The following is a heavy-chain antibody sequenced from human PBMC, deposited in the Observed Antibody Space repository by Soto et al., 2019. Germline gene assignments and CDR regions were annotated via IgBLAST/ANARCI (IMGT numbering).Heavy chain of an antibody. CDR3: ARGNPYDFWSGYYPDHSPSRMDV. V-gene: IGHV1-18*04. CDR1: GYTFTSYG. CDR2: ISAYNGNT. J-gene: IGHJ6*02. D-gene: IGHD3-3*01. Sequence: QVQLVQSGAEVKKPGASVKVSCKASGYTFTSYGISWVRQAPGQGLEWMGWISAYNGNTNYAQKLQGRVTMTTDTATRTAYMELRSLRSDDTAVYYWARGNPYDFWSGYYPDHSPSRMDVWGQGTTVTVSS.